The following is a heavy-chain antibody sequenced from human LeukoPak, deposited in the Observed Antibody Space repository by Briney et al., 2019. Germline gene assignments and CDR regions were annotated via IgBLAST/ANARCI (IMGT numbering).Heavy chain of an antibody. Sequence: SETLSLTCAVYGGSFSGYYWSWIRQPPGKGLEWIGEINHSGSTNYNPSLKSRGTISVDTSKNQFSLKLSSVTAADTAVYYCARVLGYCTNGVCPRAFDIWGQGTMVTVSS. J-gene: IGHJ3*02. CDR2: INHSGST. D-gene: IGHD2-8*01. CDR1: GGSFSGYY. V-gene: IGHV4-34*01. CDR3: ARVLGYCTNGVCPRAFDI.